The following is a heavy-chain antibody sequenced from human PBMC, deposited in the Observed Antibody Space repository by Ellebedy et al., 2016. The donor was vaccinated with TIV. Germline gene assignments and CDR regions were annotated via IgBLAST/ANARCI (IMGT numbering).Heavy chain of an antibody. CDR3: ARAPDIVATRDAFDI. CDR1: GYTFTSYG. V-gene: IGHV1-18*04. D-gene: IGHD5-12*01. CDR2: ISAYNGNT. J-gene: IGHJ3*02. Sequence: ASVKVSCKASGYTFTSYGISWVRQAPGQGLEWMGWISAYNGNTNYAQKLKGRVTMTTDTSTSTAYMELRSLRSDDTAVYYCARAPDIVATRDAFDIWGQGTMVTVSS.